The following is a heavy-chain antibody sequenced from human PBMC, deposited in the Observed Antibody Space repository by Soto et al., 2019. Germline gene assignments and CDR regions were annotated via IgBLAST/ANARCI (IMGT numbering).Heavy chain of an antibody. CDR3: AKDDVSGDGLWLVSD. Sequence: PGGSLRLSCEASGFTFSKYAMIWVRQAPGKGQEWVSGITGSGLTIEHSASMKGRFTISRDNSKNTVYLQMNSLRAEDTAIYYCAKDDVSGDGLWLVSDWGQGTPVTVSS. CDR2: ITGSGLTI. CDR1: GFTFSKYA. D-gene: IGHD2-21*02. J-gene: IGHJ4*02. V-gene: IGHV3-23*01.